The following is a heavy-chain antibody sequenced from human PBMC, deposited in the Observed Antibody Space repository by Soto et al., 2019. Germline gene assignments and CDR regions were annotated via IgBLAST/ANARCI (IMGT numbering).Heavy chain of an antibody. D-gene: IGHD2-8*01. CDR1: GYSFTDYH. CDR2: INPKSGGT. V-gene: IGHV1-2*04. J-gene: IGHJ6*02. Sequence: ASVKVSCKASGYSFTDYHIHWVRQAPGQGLEWLGRINPKSGGTSTAQKFQGWVTMTTDTSISTASMELTRLSSDDTAIYYCARGDSTDCSNGVCSFFYNHDMDVWGQGTTVTVSS. CDR3: ARGDSTDCSNGVCSFFYNHDMDV.